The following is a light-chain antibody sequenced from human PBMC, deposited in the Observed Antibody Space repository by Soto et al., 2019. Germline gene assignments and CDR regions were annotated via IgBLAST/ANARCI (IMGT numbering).Light chain of an antibody. Sequence: DIQMTQSPSTLSASVGDRVTITCRASQSIRSWLAWYQQEPGKAPKLLIYKASSLETGVPLRFSGSGSGTEFTLTISSLQPDDFATYYCQQYNSYPWTFGQGTKVDIK. CDR3: QQYNSYPWT. V-gene: IGKV1-5*03. J-gene: IGKJ1*01. CDR1: QSIRSW. CDR2: KAS.